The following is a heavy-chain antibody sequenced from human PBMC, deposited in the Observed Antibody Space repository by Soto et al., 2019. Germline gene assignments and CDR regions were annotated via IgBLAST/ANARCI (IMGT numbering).Heavy chain of an antibody. CDR2: INPSGGST. V-gene: IGHV1-46*03. CDR1: GYTFTSYY. J-gene: IGHJ4*02. CDR3: ARAQTLPSTGSGFGYFDY. D-gene: IGHD6-19*01. Sequence: ASVKVSCKASGYTFTSYYMHWVRQAPGQGLEWMGIINPSGGSTSYAQKFQGRVTMTRDTSTSTVYMELSSLRSEDTAVYYCARAQTLPSTGSGFGYFDYWGQGTLVTVSS.